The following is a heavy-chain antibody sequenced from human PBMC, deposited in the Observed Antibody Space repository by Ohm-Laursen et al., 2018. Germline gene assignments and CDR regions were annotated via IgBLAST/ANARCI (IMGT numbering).Heavy chain of an antibody. CDR1: GYTSTSYY. D-gene: IGHD6-6*01. Sequence: ASVKVSCKASGYTSTSYYMHWVRQAPGQGLEWMGIINPSGGSTSYAQKFQGRVTMTRDTSTSTVYMELSSLRSEDTAVYYCACRSSSSGFDYWGQGTLVTVSS. CDR3: ACRSSSSGFDY. V-gene: IGHV1-46*01. CDR2: INPSGGST. J-gene: IGHJ4*02.